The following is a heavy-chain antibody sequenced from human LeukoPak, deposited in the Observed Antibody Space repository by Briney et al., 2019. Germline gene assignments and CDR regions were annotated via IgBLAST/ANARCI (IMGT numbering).Heavy chain of an antibody. D-gene: IGHD2-2*01. CDR3: ARSRDVVVPAALPYYYYYYGMDV. CDR2: INPSGGST. Sequence: ASVKVSCKASGYTFTSYYMHWVRQAPGQGLEWMGIINPSGGSTSYAQKFQGRVTITADESTSTAYMELSSLRSEDSAVYYCARSRDVVVPAALPYYYYYYGMDVWGKGTTVTVSS. J-gene: IGHJ6*04. CDR1: GYTFTSYY. V-gene: IGHV1-46*01.